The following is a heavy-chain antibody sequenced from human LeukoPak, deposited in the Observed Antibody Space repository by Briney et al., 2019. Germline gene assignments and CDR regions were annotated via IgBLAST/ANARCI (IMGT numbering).Heavy chain of an antibody. J-gene: IGHJ4*02. Sequence: SETLSLTCAVYGGSFSGYYWSWIRQPPGKGLEWIGEINHSGSTNYNPSLKSRVTISVDTSKNQFSLKLSSVTAADTAVYYCARLVNGQTYYFDYWGQGTLVTVSS. D-gene: IGHD2-8*01. CDR3: ARLVNGQTYYFDY. CDR1: GGSFSGYY. CDR2: INHSGST. V-gene: IGHV4-34*01.